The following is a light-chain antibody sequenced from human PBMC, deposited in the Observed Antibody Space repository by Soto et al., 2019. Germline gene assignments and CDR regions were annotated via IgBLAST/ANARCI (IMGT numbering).Light chain of an antibody. CDR3: QQNNSTPTCT. Sequence: DIELTQSPSSLSLSPGDRATLSCRASQSLDAKLDWYQQKPGTAPKLLIYPASSMHSGVPARFSARASGTEFTLTNSRLQSEDFAIYYCQQNNSTPTCTFGPGTKVDI. CDR2: PAS. V-gene: IGKV1-39*01. J-gene: IGKJ1*01. CDR1: QSLDAK.